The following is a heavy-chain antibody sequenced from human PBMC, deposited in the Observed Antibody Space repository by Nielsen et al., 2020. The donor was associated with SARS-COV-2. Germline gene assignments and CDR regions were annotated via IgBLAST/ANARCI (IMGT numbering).Heavy chain of an antibody. J-gene: IGHJ6*03. CDR1: GFTFSSYS. Sequence: GESLKISCAASGFTFSSYSMNWVRQAPGKGLEWVSYISSSSSTIYYADSVKGRFTISRDNAKNSLYLQMNSLRDEDTAVYYCARVSGDYYYYMDVWGKGTTVTVSS. D-gene: IGHD7-27*01. CDR3: ARVSGDYYYYMDV. V-gene: IGHV3-48*02. CDR2: ISSSSSTI.